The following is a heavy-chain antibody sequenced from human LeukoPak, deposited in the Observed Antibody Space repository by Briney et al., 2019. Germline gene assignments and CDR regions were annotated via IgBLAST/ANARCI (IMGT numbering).Heavy chain of an antibody. V-gene: IGHV1-18*01. D-gene: IGHD6-13*01. CDR1: GYTFTSYG. CDR2: ISAYNGNT. CDR3: ARGRDSSSWYRTLQRYFDY. Sequence: ASVKVSCKASGYTFTSYGISWVRQAPGQGLEWMGWISAYNGNTSYAQKLQGRVTMTTDTSTSTAYMELRSLRSDDTAVYYCARGRDSSSWYRTLQRYFDYWGQGTLVTVSS. J-gene: IGHJ4*02.